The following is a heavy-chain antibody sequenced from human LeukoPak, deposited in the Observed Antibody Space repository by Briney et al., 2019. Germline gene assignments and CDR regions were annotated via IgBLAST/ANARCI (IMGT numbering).Heavy chain of an antibody. CDR2: IAHHGNNK. Sequence: GGSLRRSCGASGFTFSSSAMHWVRQGPGKELEWVAYIAHHGNNKYYADSVKGRFTISRDNSKGSLYLQMNSLRADDTAVYYCAKDGSWSCTDWGQGTLVRVSS. CDR1: GFTFSSSA. V-gene: IGHV3-30*02. CDR3: AKDGSWSCTD. D-gene: IGHD2-8*02. J-gene: IGHJ4*02.